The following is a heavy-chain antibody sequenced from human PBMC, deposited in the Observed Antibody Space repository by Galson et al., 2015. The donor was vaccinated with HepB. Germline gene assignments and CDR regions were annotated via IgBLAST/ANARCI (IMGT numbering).Heavy chain of an antibody. Sequence: SLRLSCAASGFTFSGSAMHWVRQASGKGLEWVGRIRSKANSYATAYAASVKGRFTISRDDSKNTAYLQMNSLKTEDTAVYYCTRMYSNSIDYWGQGTLVTVSS. V-gene: IGHV3-73*01. CDR1: GFTFSGSA. CDR3: TRMYSNSIDY. J-gene: IGHJ4*02. D-gene: IGHD6-6*01. CDR2: IRSKANSYAT.